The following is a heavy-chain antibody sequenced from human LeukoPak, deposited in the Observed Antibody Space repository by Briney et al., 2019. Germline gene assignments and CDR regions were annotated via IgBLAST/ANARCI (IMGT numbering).Heavy chain of an antibody. Sequence: GGSLRLSCAASGFIFSRYAMLWARQARGRGLEWVSVISGSGGSTYYADSVEGRFTISRHNPKNTLYLQMNSLRADDSAVYYCAKGAYCSSTSCPIDYWGQGTLVTVSS. CDR3: AKGAYCSSTSCPIDY. J-gene: IGHJ4*02. D-gene: IGHD2-2*01. V-gene: IGHV3-23*01. CDR2: ISGSGGST. CDR1: GFIFSRYA.